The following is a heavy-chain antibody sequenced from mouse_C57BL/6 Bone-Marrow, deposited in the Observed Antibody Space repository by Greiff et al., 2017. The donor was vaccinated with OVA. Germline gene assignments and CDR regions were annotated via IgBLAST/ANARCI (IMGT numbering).Heavy chain of an antibody. Sequence: EVQLQQSGPELVKPGASVKISCKASGYTFTDYYMNWVKQSHGKSLEWIGDINPNNGGTSYNQKFKGKATLTVDKSSSTAYMELRSLTSEDSAVYYCARRGYSNYFWYFDVWGTGTTVTVSS. D-gene: IGHD2-5*01. V-gene: IGHV1-26*01. CDR3: ARRGYSNYFWYFDV. CDR2: INPNNGGT. J-gene: IGHJ1*03. CDR1: GYTFTDYY.